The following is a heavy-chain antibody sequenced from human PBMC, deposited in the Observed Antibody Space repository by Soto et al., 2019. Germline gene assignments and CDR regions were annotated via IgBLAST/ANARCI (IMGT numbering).Heavy chain of an antibody. Sequence: PGGSLRLSCAASGFTFSSYEMNWVRQAPGKGLEWVSYISSSGSTIYYADSVKGRFTISRDNAKNSLYLQMNSLRAEDTAVYYCARDSPPIAVAGDYYYYYGMDVWGQGTTVTVSS. CDR1: GFTFSSYE. J-gene: IGHJ6*02. CDR3: ARDSPPIAVAGDYYYYYGMDV. CDR2: ISSSGSTI. D-gene: IGHD6-19*01. V-gene: IGHV3-48*03.